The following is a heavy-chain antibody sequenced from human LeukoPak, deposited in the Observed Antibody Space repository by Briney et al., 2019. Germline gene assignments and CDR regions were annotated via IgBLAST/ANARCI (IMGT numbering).Heavy chain of an antibody. Sequence: PGGSLRLSCAASGFTFDDYAMHWVRQAPGKGLEWVSGISWNSGSIGYADSVKGRFTISRDNAKNSLYLQMNSLRAEDTALYYCAKDKVFRSSGWSFVYWGQGTLVTVSS. CDR3: AKDKVFRSSGWSFVY. CDR1: GFTFDDYA. CDR2: ISWNSGSI. J-gene: IGHJ4*02. V-gene: IGHV3-9*01. D-gene: IGHD6-19*01.